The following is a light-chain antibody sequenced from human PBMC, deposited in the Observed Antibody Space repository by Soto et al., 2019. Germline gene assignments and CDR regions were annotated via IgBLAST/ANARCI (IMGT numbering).Light chain of an antibody. CDR3: QSYDVTNVV. Sequence: NFMLTQSHSVSASPGKTVTISCTRSSGSIASTYVQWFQQRPGSVPTVVIYEDNQRPSGVPERFSGSIDRSSNSASLTISRLKTDDEADYYCQSYDVTNVVFGGGTKLTVL. J-gene: IGLJ3*02. V-gene: IGLV6-57*04. CDR1: SGSIASTY. CDR2: EDN.